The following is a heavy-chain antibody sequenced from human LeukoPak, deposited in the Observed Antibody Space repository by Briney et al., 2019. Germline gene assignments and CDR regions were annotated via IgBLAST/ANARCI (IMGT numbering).Heavy chain of an antibody. CDR2: IYYGGVT. CDR3: ARDPPAVGGTLQESAA. V-gene: IGHV4-59*12. CDR1: GGSITSYY. Sequence: PSETLSLTCIVSGGSITSYYWSWLRQPPGKGLEWIGYIYYGGVTHYNPSLKSRVTISLDTSKNQFSLNLRSVTAADTAVYYCARDPPAVGGTLQESAAWGQGTLVTVSS. J-gene: IGHJ5*02. D-gene: IGHD6-13*01.